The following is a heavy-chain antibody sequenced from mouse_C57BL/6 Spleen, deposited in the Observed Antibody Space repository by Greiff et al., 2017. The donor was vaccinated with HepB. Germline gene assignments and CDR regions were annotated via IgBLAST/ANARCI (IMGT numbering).Heavy chain of an antibody. CDR1: GYTFTSYW. J-gene: IGHJ2*01. D-gene: IGHD1-1*01. V-gene: IGHV1-61*01. CDR3: ARGLIITTVRGYFDY. Sequence: QVQLQQPGAELVRPGSSVKLSCKASGYTFTSYWMDWVKQRPGQGLEWIGNIYPSDSETHYNQKFKDKATLTVDKSSSTAYMQLSSLTSEDSAVYYCARGLIITTVRGYFDYWGQGTTLTVSS. CDR2: IYPSDSET.